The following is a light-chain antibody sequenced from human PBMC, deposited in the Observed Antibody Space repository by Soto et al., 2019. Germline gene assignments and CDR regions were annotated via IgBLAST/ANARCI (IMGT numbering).Light chain of an antibody. CDR3: QPYYSYPRT. CDR2: AAS. V-gene: IGKV1-8*01. CDR1: QGISSY. Sequence: AIRMTQSPSSLSASTGDRVTITCRASQGISSYLAWYQQKPGKAPKLLIFAASTLQSGVPSRFSGSGSVTDFTLTISCLQSEDFATYYCQPYYSYPRTFGQGTKLEIK. J-gene: IGKJ2*02.